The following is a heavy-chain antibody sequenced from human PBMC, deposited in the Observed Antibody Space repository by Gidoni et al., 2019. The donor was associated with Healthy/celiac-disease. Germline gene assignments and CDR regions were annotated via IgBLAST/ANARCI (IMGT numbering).Heavy chain of an antibody. CDR3: ARGGYCSGGSCYSDYYFDY. CDR1: GFTFTRYY. Sequence: QVQLVQSGAEVKKPGASVKVSCKASGFTFTRYYMPWVREAPGQGLEWMGISNPSGGSTSYAQKFQGRVTMTRDTSTSTVYMELSSLRSEDTAVYYCARGGYCSGGSCYSDYYFDYWGQGTLVTVSS. J-gene: IGHJ4*02. CDR2: SNPSGGST. D-gene: IGHD2-15*01. V-gene: IGHV1-46*01.